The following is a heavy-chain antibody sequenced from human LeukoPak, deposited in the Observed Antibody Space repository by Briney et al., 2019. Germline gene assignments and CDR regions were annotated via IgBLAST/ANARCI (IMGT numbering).Heavy chain of an antibody. J-gene: IGHJ5*02. CDR3: ARAQLWFGELSNWFDP. V-gene: IGHV4-30-2*01. Sequence: SQTLSLTCAVSGGSISSGGYSWSWIRQPPGKGLEWIGDIYHSGSTYYNPSLKSRVTISVDRSKNQFSLKLSSVTAADTAVYYCARAQLWFGELSNWFDPWGQGTLVTVSS. CDR1: GGSISSGGYS. D-gene: IGHD3-10*01. CDR2: IYHSGST.